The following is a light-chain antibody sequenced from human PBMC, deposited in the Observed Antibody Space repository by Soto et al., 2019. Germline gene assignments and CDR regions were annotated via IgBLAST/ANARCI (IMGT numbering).Light chain of an antibody. V-gene: IGKV1-39*01. Sequence: DIQMTQSPSSLSASVGDRVTIACRANQSISSYLNWYQQKPGKAPKLLIYAASRLQSGVPSRFSGSGSGTDSTLTISSLQPEDFATYYCQQSYSTPQTFGQGTKLEIK. CDR3: QQSYSTPQT. J-gene: IGKJ2*01. CDR2: AAS. CDR1: QSISSY.